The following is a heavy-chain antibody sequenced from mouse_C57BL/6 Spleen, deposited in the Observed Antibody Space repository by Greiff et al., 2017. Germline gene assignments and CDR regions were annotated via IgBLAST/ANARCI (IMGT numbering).Heavy chain of an antibody. D-gene: IGHD1-1*01. Sequence: QVQLQQPGAELVRPGSSVKLSCKASGYTFTSYWMHWVKQRPIQGLEWIGNIDPSDSETHYNQKFKDKATLTVDKSSSTAYMQLSSLTSEDSAVYYCARYGGSSYVRYFDVWGTGTTVTVSS. CDR2: IDPSDSET. J-gene: IGHJ1*03. CDR1: GYTFTSYW. V-gene: IGHV1-52*01. CDR3: ARYGGSSYVRYFDV.